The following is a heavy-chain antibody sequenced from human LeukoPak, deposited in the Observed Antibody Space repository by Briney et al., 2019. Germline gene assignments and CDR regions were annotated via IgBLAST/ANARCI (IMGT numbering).Heavy chain of an antibody. J-gene: IGHJ4*02. CDR1: GFTFSNYW. CDR3: AVTRTRGDH. D-gene: IGHD3-10*01. Sequence: GGSLRLSCAASGFTFSNYWMTWIRQAPGKGLEWVANINQDGNDKYYVDSVKGRFTISRDNTKSSVFLQMNSLRAEDTAVYYCAVTRTRGDHWGQGTLVIVSS. CDR2: INQDGNDK. V-gene: IGHV3-7*03.